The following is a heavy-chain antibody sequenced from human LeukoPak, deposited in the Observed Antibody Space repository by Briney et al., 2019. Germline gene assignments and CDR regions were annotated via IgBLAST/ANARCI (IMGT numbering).Heavy chain of an antibody. CDR2: ISYDGSNK. V-gene: IGHV3-30-3*01. CDR3: ARDPFGSPFDY. CDR1: GFTFSSYA. J-gene: IGHJ4*02. Sequence: PGGSLRLSCAASGFTFSSYAMHWVRQAPGKGLEWVAVISYDGSNKYYADSVKGRFTISRDNSKNTLYLQMNSLRAEDTAVYYCARDPFGSPFDYWGQGTLVTVSS. D-gene: IGHD3-10*01.